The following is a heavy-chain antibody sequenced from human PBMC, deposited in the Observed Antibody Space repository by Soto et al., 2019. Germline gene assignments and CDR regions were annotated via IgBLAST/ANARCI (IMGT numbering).Heavy chain of an antibody. Sequence: LRLSCAASGFTFTRYSMNWVRQAPGKGLEWVSSIGSTTNYIYYGDSMKGRFTISRDNAKNSLYLEMNSLRAEDTAVYYCARESEDLTSNFDYWGQGTLVTVSS. CDR1: GFTFTRYS. J-gene: IGHJ4*02. CDR2: IGSTTNYI. CDR3: ARESEDLTSNFDY. V-gene: IGHV3-21*06.